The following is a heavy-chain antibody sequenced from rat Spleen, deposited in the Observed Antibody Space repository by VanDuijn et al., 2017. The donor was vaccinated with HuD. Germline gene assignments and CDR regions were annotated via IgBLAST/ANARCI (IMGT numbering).Heavy chain of an antibody. D-gene: IGHD1-7*01. CDR2: MWSDGDT. CDR1: GFSLTSYH. CDR3: ARGSEKWVYVMDA. J-gene: IGHJ4*01. V-gene: IGHV2-32*01. Sequence: QVQLKESGPGLVQPSQTLSLTCSVSGFSLTSYHVYWVRQPPGKGLEWMGVMWSDGDTSYNSALKSRLSISRDTSKSQVFLKMSSLQTEDTATYYCARGSEKWVYVMDAWGQGASVTVSS.